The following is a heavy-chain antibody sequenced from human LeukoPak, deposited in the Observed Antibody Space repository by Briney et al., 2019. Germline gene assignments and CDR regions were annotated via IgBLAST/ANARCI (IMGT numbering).Heavy chain of an antibody. J-gene: IGHJ4*02. Sequence: SETLSLTCTVSGGSITSSRRYWGWVRQPPGKGLEWLGSIYYSGSTYYNPSLKSRVIISVDTSKSQFSLKLTSVTAADTAVYYCASLRPIDYWGQGTLVTVSS. V-gene: IGHV4-39*01. CDR3: ASLRPIDY. CDR1: GGSITSSRRY. CDR2: IYYSGST.